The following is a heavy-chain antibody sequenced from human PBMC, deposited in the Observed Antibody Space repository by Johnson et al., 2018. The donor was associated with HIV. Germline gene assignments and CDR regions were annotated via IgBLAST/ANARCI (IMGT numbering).Heavy chain of an antibody. CDR3: ARAIGNWDAFDI. J-gene: IGHJ3*02. D-gene: IGHD7-27*01. CDR2: IKQDGSEK. V-gene: IGHV3-7*04. CDR1: GLTVSSNY. Sequence: VQLVESGGGLIQPGGSLRLSCAASGLTVSSNYMNWVRQAPGKGLEWVANIKQDGSEKYYVDSVKGRFTISRDNSKNTLYLQMNSLRAEDTAVYYCARAIGNWDAFDIWGQGTMVTVSS.